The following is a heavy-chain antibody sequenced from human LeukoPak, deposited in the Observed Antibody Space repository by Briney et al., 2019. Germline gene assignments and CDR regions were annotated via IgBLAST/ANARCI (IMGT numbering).Heavy chain of an antibody. CDR2: INLKNGGT. Sequence: ASVKVSCKASGYTFTDSYMQWVRQAPGQGLEWMGWINLKNGGTDYAQTFQGRVTMTRETSITTSYRELSRLRSDDTAMYYCAKSPRGSNWEILYFDSWGQGALVTVSS. CDR3: AKSPRGSNWEILYFDS. V-gene: IGHV1-2*02. D-gene: IGHD6-13*01. CDR1: GYTFTDSY. J-gene: IGHJ4*02.